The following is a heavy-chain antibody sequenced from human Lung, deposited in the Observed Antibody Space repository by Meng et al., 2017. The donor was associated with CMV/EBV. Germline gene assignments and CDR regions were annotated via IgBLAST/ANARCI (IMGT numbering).Heavy chain of an antibody. Sequence: LTCAASGFTFSRYWMGWFRQVPGKGLEWVANINQDGSEKYYVGSVKGRFTIARDNAKNSLYLQMNSLKADDTAVYYCVKGGTQDLDYWGQGTLVTVSS. CDR3: VKGGTQDLDY. CDR1: GFTFSRYW. CDR2: INQDGSEK. D-gene: IGHD1-26*01. V-gene: IGHV3-7*01. J-gene: IGHJ4*02.